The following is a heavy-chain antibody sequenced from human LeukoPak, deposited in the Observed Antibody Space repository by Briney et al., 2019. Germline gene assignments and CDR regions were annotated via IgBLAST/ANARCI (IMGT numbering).Heavy chain of an antibody. V-gene: IGHV4-34*01. CDR2: INHSGST. J-gene: IGHJ3*02. D-gene: IGHD3-10*01. CDR3: ASETYYYGSGSARDDAFDI. Sequence: PSETLSLTCAVYGGSFSGYYWSWIRQPPGKGLEWIGEINHSGSTNYNPSLKSRVTISVDTSKNQFSLKLSSVTAADTAVYYCASETYYYGSGSARDDAFDIWGQGTMVTVSS. CDR1: GGSFSGYY.